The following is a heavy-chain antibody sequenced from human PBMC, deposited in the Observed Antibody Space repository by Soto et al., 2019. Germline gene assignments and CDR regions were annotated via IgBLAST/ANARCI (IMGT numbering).Heavy chain of an antibody. CDR1: GFTFSSYW. V-gene: IGHV3-7*01. CDR2: IKQDGSEK. CDR3: ARDPATDYPYWYFDL. J-gene: IGHJ2*01. Sequence: GGSLRLSCAASGFTFSSYWMSWVRQAPGKGLEWVANIKQDGSEKYYVDSVKGRFTISRDNAKNSLYLQMNSLRAEDTAVYYCARDPATDYPYWYFDLWGRGTLVTVSS. D-gene: IGHD4-17*01.